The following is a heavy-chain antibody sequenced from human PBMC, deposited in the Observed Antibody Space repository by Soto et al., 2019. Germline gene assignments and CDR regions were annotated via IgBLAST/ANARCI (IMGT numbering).Heavy chain of an antibody. V-gene: IGHV4-30-4*01. CDR1: GASIRSTGYY. CDR2: VYYTGIT. Sequence: PSETLSLTCTVSGASIRSTGYYWIWIRQAPGKGLEWIGYVYYTGITYYNPSLMSRLTISVDTSKNQFSLKLTSVTAAETAVYYCVRTAREGAVAPHWFDRWGQGTQVTVSS. D-gene: IGHD2-21*02. J-gene: IGHJ5*02. CDR3: VRTAREGAVAPHWFDR.